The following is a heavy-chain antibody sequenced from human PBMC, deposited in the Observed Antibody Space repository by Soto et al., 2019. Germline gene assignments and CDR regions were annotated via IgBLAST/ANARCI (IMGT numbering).Heavy chain of an antibody. V-gene: IGHV3-23*01. CDR2: ISRTGDST. D-gene: IGHD4-17*01. CDR3: AKTNSYGEELDY. Sequence: EVQLLESGGGLVQPGESLRLSCAASGFTFSIYAMNWVRQTPGKGLEWVSAISRTGDSTYYADSLKGRFTISRDNSKNTPYRQMSGLRADDTAIYYCAKTNSYGEELDYWGQGTLVTVSS. CDR1: GFTFSIYA. J-gene: IGHJ4*02.